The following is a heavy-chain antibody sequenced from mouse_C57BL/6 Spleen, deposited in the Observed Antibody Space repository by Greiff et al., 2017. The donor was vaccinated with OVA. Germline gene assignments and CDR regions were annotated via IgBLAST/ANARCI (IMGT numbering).Heavy chain of an antibody. CDR3: ARDPSYYYGEGNYFDY. Sequence: EVQLQQSGPELVKPGASVKISCKASGYTFTDYYMNWVKQSHGKSLEWIGDINPNNGGTSYNQKFKGKATLTVDKSSSTAYMELRSLTSEDSAVYYCARDPSYYYGEGNYFDYWGQGTTLTVSS. J-gene: IGHJ2*01. CDR1: GYTFTDYY. CDR2: INPNNGGT. V-gene: IGHV1-26*01. D-gene: IGHD1-1*01.